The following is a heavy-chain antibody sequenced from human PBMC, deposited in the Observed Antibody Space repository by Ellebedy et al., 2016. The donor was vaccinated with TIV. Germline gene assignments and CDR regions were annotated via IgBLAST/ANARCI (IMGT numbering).Heavy chain of an antibody. CDR3: AKRPFAFSHLHYGMDV. CDR1: GFTFSSYA. J-gene: IGHJ6*02. Sequence: GESLKISCAASGFTFSSYAMHWVRQAPGKGLEWVAFIRYDGSNKYYADSVKGRFTISRDNSKNTLYLQMNSLRAEDTAVYYCAKRPFAFSHLHYGMDVWGQGTTVTVSS. CDR2: IRYDGSNK. V-gene: IGHV3-30*02.